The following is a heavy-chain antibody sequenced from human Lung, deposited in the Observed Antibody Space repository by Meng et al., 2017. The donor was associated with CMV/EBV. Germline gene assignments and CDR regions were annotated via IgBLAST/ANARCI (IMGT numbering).Heavy chain of an antibody. V-gene: IGHV4-34*01. D-gene: IGHD1-7*01. J-gene: IGHJ4*02. CDR2: INHSGST. Sequence: SETLSLTCAVYGGSFSGYYWSWIRQPPGKGLEWIGEINHSGSTNYNPSLKSRVTISVDTSKNQFSLKLSSVTAADTAVYYCARGAWNYVGVFDYWGQGTLVTVS. CDR1: GGSFSGYY. CDR3: ARGAWNYVGVFDY.